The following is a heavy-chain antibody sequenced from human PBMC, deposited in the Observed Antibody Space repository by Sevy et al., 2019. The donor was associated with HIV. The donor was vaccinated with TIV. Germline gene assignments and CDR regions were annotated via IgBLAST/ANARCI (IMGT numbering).Heavy chain of an antibody. Sequence: SETLSLTCTVSGGSISSGDYYWSWIRQPPGKGLEWIGYIYYSGSTYYNPSLKSRVTISVDTSKNQFSLKLSSVTAADTAVYYCASYIAAAAPVWFDPWGQGTLVTVSS. CDR1: GGSISSGDYY. CDR3: ASYIAAAAPVWFDP. J-gene: IGHJ5*02. D-gene: IGHD6-13*01. V-gene: IGHV4-30-4*01. CDR2: IYYSGST.